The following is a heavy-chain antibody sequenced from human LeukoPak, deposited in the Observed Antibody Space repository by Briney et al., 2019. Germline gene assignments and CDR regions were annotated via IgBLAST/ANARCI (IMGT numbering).Heavy chain of an antibody. CDR2: INHSGST. D-gene: IGHD1/OR15-1a*01. J-gene: IGHJ4*02. CDR3: ARGRPATAGTLGWRRFDY. CDR1: GGSFTGYY. V-gene: IGHV4-34*01. Sequence: SETLSRTCAVYGGSFTGYYWSWIRQPPGKGLEWIGEINHSGSTNYNPSLKSRVTISVDTSKNQFSLKLSSVTAADTAVYYCARGRPATAGTLGWRRFDYWGQGTLVTVSS.